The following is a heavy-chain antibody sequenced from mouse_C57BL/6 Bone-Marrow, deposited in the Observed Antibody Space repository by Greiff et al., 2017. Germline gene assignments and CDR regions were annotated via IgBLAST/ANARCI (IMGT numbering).Heavy chain of an antibody. CDR3: ARGHYYSNYVNAMDY. Sequence: EVKLVESGPELVKPGASVKISCKASGYSFTDYNMNWVKQSNGKSLEWIGVINPNYGTTSYNQKFKGKATLTVDQSSSTAYMQLNSLTSEDSAVYYCARGHYYSNYVNAMDYWGQGTSVTVSS. V-gene: IGHV1-39*01. CDR2: INPNYGTT. D-gene: IGHD2-5*01. CDR1: GYSFTDYN. J-gene: IGHJ4*01.